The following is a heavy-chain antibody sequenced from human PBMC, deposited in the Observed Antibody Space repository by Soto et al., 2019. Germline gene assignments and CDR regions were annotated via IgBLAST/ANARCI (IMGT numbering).Heavy chain of an antibody. D-gene: IGHD3-16*01. CDR2: IYNNGRT. CDR1: GGSISSSS. CDR3: ARVPQFEGGYWFDP. V-gene: IGHV4-59*01. Sequence: SETLSLTCTVSGGSISSSSWSWIRQPPGRGLEWIGYIYNNGRTDYNPSLKSRVTISVDTSKNHFSLKLSSVTAADTAVYYCARVPQFEGGYWFDPWGQGTLVTVSS. J-gene: IGHJ5*02.